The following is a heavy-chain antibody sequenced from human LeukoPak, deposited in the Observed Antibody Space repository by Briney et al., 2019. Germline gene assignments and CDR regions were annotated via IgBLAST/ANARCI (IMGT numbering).Heavy chain of an antibody. D-gene: IGHD3-10*01. V-gene: IGHV4-61*01. CDR2: IYYSGST. CDR1: GGSISSSSYY. CDR3: ARDGWEHYGSGSHEYPYNWFDP. Sequence: SETLSLTCTVSGGSISSSSYYWGWIRQPPGKGLEWIGYIYYSGSTNYNPSLKSRVTISVDTSKNQFSLKLSSVTAADTAVYYCARDGWEHYGSGSHEYPYNWFDPWGQGTLVTVSS. J-gene: IGHJ5*02.